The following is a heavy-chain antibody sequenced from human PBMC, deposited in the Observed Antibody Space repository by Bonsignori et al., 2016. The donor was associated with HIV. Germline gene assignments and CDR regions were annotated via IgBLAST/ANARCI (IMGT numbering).Heavy chain of an antibody. CDR3: ARDALGPNAFDI. CDR2: ISSSSSYI. V-gene: IGHV3-21*01. D-gene: IGHD3-10*01. Sequence: VRQMPGKGLEWVSSISSSSSYIYYADSVKGRFTISRDNAKNSLYLQMNSLRAEDTAVYYCARDALGPNAFDIWGQGTMVTVSS. J-gene: IGHJ3*02.